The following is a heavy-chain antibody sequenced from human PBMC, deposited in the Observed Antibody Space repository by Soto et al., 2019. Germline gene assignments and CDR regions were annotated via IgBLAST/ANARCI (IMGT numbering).Heavy chain of an antibody. J-gene: IGHJ6*02. V-gene: IGHV1-18*01. D-gene: IGHD3-10*01. Sequence: QVQLVQSGAEVKKPGASVKVSCEASGYTFTSYGISWVRQAPGQGLEWMGWISAYNGNTNYAQKLQGRVTMTTDTSPSTADMELRSLRSDDTAVYYCARVRVFSGYGSGSSTYYYYGMDVWGQGTTVTVSS. CDR3: ARVRVFSGYGSGSSTYYYYGMDV. CDR1: GYTFTSYG. CDR2: ISAYNGNT.